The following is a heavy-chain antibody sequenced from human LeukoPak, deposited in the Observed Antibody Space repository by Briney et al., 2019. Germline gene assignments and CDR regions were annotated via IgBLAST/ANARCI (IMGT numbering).Heavy chain of an antibody. CDR2: IYHSGST. CDR1: GGSISSGGYY. Sequence: PSETLSLTCTVSGGSISSGGYYWSWIRQPPGKGLEWIGYIYHSGSTYYNPSLKSRVTISVDRSKNQFSLKLSSVTAADTAVYYCARTIESHPKPMDVWGKGTTVTVSS. V-gene: IGHV4-30-2*01. J-gene: IGHJ6*03. CDR3: ARTIESHPKPMDV.